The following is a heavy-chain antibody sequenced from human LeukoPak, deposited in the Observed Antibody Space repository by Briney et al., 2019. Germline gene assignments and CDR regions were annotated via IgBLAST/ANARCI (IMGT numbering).Heavy chain of an antibody. D-gene: IGHD6-13*01. CDR1: GFTFSSYT. Sequence: PGGSLRLSCAASGFTFSSYTMHWVRQAPGKGLEYVSAITSSGGSTYYANSVKGRFTISRDNSKNTLYLQMGSLRAEDMAVYYCAKDRGSSWDAPDYWGQGTLVTVSS. CDR3: AKDRGSSWDAPDY. CDR2: ITSSGGST. V-gene: IGHV3-64*01. J-gene: IGHJ4*02.